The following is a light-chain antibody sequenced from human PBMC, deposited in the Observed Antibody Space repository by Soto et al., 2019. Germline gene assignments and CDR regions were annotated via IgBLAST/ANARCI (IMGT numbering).Light chain of an antibody. CDR1: QDITNC. J-gene: IGKJ3*01. Sequence: DIQMTQSPSSLSASVGDRVTITCQASQDITNCLNWYQQKAGNAPKLLIYDASSLYSGVPSRFSGSGSGTDFTLTISTLQPEDFATYYCQQSYSTPTFGPGTKVDI. CDR3: QQSYSTPT. V-gene: IGKV1-39*01. CDR2: DAS.